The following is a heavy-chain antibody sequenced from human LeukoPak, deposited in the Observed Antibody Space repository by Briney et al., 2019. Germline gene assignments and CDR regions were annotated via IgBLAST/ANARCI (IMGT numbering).Heavy chain of an antibody. D-gene: IGHD1-1*01. V-gene: IGHV3-23*01. CDR1: GFTFSSYA. CDR3: AKVPAVPSKFFEYYFAD. Sequence: GGSLRLSCAASGFASGFTFSSYAVSWVRQAPGKGLEWFSTLSGRGGTTYYADSVKGRFTISRDNSKNTLYLQMHSLRADDTAVYFCAKVPAVPSKFFEYYFADWGQGTLVTVSS. J-gene: IGHJ4*02. CDR2: LSGRGGTT.